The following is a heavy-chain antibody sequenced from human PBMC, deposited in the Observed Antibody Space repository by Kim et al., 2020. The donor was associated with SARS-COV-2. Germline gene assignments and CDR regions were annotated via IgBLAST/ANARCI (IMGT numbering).Heavy chain of an antibody. Sequence: GESLKISCKGSGYTFTSYWIGWVRQMPATGLEWMGSIDLSDSFTQYSPAFEGQVTISADKSISTAYLQWSSLKASDIGTYYCARLVGSGGIYTFPNWFDPWGQGTHVTVSS. V-gene: IGHV5-51*01. CDR3: ARLVGSGGIYTFPNWFDP. J-gene: IGHJ5*02. D-gene: IGHD2-15*01. CDR1: GYTFTSYW. CDR2: IDLSDSFT.